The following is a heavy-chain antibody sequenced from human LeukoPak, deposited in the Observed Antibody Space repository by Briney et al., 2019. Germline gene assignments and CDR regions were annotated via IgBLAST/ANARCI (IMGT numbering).Heavy chain of an antibody. CDR3: ARVKYDYDSSRFDP. D-gene: IGHD3-22*01. V-gene: IGHV1-8*03. Sequence: ASVKVSCKASGYTFTSYDINWVRQATGQGLEWMGWMNPNSGNTGYAQKFQGRVTITRNTSISTAYMELSSLRSEDTAVYYCARVKYDYDSSRFDPWGQGTLVTVSS. CDR1: GYTFTSYD. J-gene: IGHJ5*02. CDR2: MNPNSGNT.